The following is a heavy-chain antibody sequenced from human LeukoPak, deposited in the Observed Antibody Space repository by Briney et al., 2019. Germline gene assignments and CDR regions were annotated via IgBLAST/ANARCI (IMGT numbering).Heavy chain of an antibody. Sequence: SKTLSLTCTVSGDSIRSSYWSWIRQPPGETLEWVGYIYYSGSANYNPSLKDRVSMSVDTSKNQLSLRLSSVTAADTAVYYCARERGGQRSGQFDQWGQGILVTVSS. V-gene: IGHV4-59*01. D-gene: IGHD2-15*01. J-gene: IGHJ4*02. CDR3: ARERGGQRSGQFDQ. CDR1: GDSIRSSY. CDR2: IYYSGSA.